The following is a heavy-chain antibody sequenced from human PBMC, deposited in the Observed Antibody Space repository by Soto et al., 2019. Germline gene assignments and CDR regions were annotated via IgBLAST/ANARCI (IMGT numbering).Heavy chain of an antibody. J-gene: IGHJ5*02. D-gene: IGHD3-16*01. V-gene: IGHV3-23*01. CDR2: ISDSGAFT. Sequence: PXVCLRLSCTVSGFRFRSYSMNWVRLAPGKGLEWVSGISDSGAFTYQADSVRGRFIISRDNSKNTLYLQINSLRVEDTAVYYCAKDQATFGRRCFDHWGPGTLVTVS. CDR1: GFRFRSYS. CDR3: AKDQATFGRRCFDH.